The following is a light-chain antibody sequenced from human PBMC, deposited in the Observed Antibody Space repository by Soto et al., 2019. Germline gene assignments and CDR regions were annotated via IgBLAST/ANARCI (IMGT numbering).Light chain of an antibody. V-gene: IGKV3-20*01. CDR3: QQYGSSPIIT. CDR1: KRLSASE. Sequence: EVLMSQYPATLSVSPGEGATLSCRASKRLSASEIAWYQQKPGQAPKFLIYGVSSRATGIPDRFSGSGSGTDFTLTISRLETEDFAVYHCQQYGSSPIITFGHGTRLEIK. CDR2: GVS. J-gene: IGKJ5*01.